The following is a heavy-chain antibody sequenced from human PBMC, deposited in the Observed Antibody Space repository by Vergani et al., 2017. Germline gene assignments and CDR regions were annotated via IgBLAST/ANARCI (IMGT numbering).Heavy chain of an antibody. Sequence: EVQLVESGGGLVKPGGSLRLSCAASGFTFSSYSMNWVRQAPGKGLEWVSSISSSSSYIYYADSVKGRFTIARDNSKNTLYLQMNSLRAEDTAVYYCARDRMRNWGQGTLVTVSS. J-gene: IGHJ4*02. CDR3: ARDRMRN. V-gene: IGHV3-21*04. CDR1: GFTFSSYS. CDR2: ISSSSSYI.